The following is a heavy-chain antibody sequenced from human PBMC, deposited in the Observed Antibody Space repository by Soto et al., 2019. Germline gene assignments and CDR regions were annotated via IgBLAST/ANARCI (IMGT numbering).Heavy chain of an antibody. CDR3: ASWGNYGYYYYYMDV. CDR1: GGSISSYY. V-gene: IGHV4-59*01. J-gene: IGHJ6*03. Sequence: SKTLSLTCTVSGGSISSYYWSWIRQPPGKGLEWIGYIYYSGSTNYNPSLKSRVTISVDTSKNQFSLKLSSVTAADTAVYYCASWGNYGYYYYYMDVWGKGTTVTVSS. CDR2: IYYSGST. D-gene: IGHD3-16*01.